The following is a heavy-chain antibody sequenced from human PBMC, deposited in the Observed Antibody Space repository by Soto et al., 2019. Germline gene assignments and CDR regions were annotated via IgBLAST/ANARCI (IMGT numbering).Heavy chain of an antibody. D-gene: IGHD6-6*01. J-gene: IGHJ4*02. CDR2: TYYRSKWYN. CDR3: ARVEAARLPFDY. Sequence: QTRSLAGAICGDVGYNNSASWNWIRPSPSRGLEWLGRTYYRSKWYNEYAVSVKSRITIKPDTSKNQFSLQLNSVIPEDTSVYYCARVEAARLPFDYWGQGKLVTVSS. CDR1: GDVGYNNSAS. V-gene: IGHV6-1*01.